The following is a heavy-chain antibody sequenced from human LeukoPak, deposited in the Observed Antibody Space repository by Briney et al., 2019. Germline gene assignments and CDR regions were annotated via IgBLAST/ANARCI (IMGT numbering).Heavy chain of an antibody. V-gene: IGHV4-39*02. CDR2: ACYSGST. D-gene: IGHD6-19*01. CDR3: ARPGSSGWYFDN. Sequence: SETLSLTCIVAGESSSSGTDGGYFWVWIRHPPGKALESIGGACYSGSTYYNPSLRSRVTISADTSKNHLSLKLNSVTAADTAVYYCARPGSSGWYFDNWGQGTLVTVSA. CDR1: GESSSSGTDGGYF. J-gene: IGHJ4*02.